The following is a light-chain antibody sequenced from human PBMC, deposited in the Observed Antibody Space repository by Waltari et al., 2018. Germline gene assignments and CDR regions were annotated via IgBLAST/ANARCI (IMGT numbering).Light chain of an antibody. J-gene: IGKJ2*01. CDR2: AAS. V-gene: IGKV1-39*01. Sequence: DIQMTQSPSSLSASVGDRVAITCRASQSVDNYLNWYRQRQGKAPELLIYAASSLQGGVPSRFTGSGYGTDFTLTISSLQSEDFATYYCQQSYSMPRTFGQGTKLEI. CDR1: QSVDNY. CDR3: QQSYSMPRT.